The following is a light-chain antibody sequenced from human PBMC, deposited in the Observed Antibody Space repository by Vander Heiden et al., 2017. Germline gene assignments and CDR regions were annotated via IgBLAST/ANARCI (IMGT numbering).Light chain of an antibody. V-gene: IGLV1-47*01. CDR2: TNN. Sequence: QSVLTQPPSASGTPGQRVTIPCSGRSSNIGNNYVYLYQQLPGTAPNLLIHTNNQRPSGVPDRFSGSKSGTSASLAISGLRSEDEAQYYCAAWDDSLSGGVFGGGTKLTVL. CDR1: SSNIGNNY. J-gene: IGLJ2*01. CDR3: AAWDDSLSGGV.